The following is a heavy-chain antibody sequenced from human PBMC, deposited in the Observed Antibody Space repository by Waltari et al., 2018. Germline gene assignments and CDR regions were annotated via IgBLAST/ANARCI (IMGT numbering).Heavy chain of an antibody. D-gene: IGHD5-12*01. CDR3: ARDFEERILVAASGYDSDAFDI. J-gene: IGHJ3*02. CDR2: INPNSGGT. Sequence: QVQLVQSGAEVKKPGASVKVSCKASGYTFTGYYMPWVRQAPGQGLEWMGWINPNSGGTNYAQKFQGRVTMTRDTSISTAYMELSRLRSDDTAVYYCARDFEERILVAASGYDSDAFDIWGQGTMVTVSS. V-gene: IGHV1-2*02. CDR1: GYTFTGYY.